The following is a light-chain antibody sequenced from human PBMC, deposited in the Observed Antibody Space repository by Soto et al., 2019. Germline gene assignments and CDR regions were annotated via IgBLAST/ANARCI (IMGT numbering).Light chain of an antibody. CDR3: QQYDNLPLT. Sequence: DIQMTQSPSSLSASVGDRVTITCQASQDISNYLNWYQQKPGKAPKLLIYDASNLETGVPSRFNGSGSGTDFIFTISILQPEDIATYYCQQYDNLPLTFGGGTKVDIK. CDR2: DAS. V-gene: IGKV1-33*01. J-gene: IGKJ4*01. CDR1: QDISNY.